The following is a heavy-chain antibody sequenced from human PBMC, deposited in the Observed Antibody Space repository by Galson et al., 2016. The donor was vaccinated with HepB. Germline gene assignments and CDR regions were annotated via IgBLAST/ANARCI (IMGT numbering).Heavy chain of an antibody. CDR2: INPNGGGT. J-gene: IGHJ4*02. Sequence: SVKVSCKASGYTFTGHYIHWVRPAPGQGLEWMGWINPNGGGTNSAQKLHGRLTMTRHTSVSTAHMELTRLRSDDTAVYYCARVGSSGWSYSYLDYWGQGTLVTVSS. D-gene: IGHD6-13*01. CDR1: GYTFTGHY. V-gene: IGHV1-2*02. CDR3: ARVGSSGWSYSYLDY.